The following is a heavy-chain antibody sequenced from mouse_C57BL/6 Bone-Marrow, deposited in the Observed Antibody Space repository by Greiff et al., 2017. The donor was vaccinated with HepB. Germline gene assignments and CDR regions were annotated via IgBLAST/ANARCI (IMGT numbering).Heavy chain of an antibody. J-gene: IGHJ2*01. Sequence: VQLQQPGAELVRPGSSVKLSCKASGYTFTSYWMHWVKQRPIQGLEWIGNIDPSDSETNYNQKFKDKATLTVDKSSSTAYMQLSSLTSEDSAVYYCASGAHYYFDYWGQGTTLTVSS. V-gene: IGHV1-52*01. CDR3: ASGAHYYFDY. D-gene: IGHD1-3*01. CDR1: GYTFTSYW. CDR2: IDPSDSET.